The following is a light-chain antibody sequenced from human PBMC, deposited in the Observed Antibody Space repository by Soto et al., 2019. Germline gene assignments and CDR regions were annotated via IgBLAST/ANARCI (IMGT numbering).Light chain of an antibody. CDR3: SSYTSSSNYV. V-gene: IGLV2-14*01. J-gene: IGLJ1*01. Sequence: QSALTQPASVSGSPGQSITISCTGTSSDVGGYNYVTWYQQHPGKAPKLMIYEVSNRPSGVSNRFSGSQSGNTASLTISGLQAEDEADYYSSSYTSSSNYVFGNGTKVTVL. CDR1: SSDVGGYNY. CDR2: EVS.